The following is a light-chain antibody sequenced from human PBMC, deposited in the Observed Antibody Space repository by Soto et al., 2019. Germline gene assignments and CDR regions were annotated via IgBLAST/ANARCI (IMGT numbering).Light chain of an antibody. Sequence: QSVLTQPPSASGTPGQRVTISCSGSSSNIGSNFVYWYQQFPGAAPKLLIYRNNQRPSGVPDRFSGSKSGTSASLAISGLRSDDDADYFCAAWDDSLSGVLFGGGTKLTVL. V-gene: IGLV1-47*01. CDR3: AAWDDSLSGVL. CDR2: RNN. CDR1: SSNIGSNF. J-gene: IGLJ2*01.